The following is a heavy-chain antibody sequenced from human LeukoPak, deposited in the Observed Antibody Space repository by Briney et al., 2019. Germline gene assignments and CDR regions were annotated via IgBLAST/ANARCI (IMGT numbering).Heavy chain of an antibody. Sequence: GASVKVSCKASGFTFTSSAMQWVRQARGQRLEWIGWIVVGSGNTNYAQKFQERVTITRDMSTSTAYMELSRLRSDDTAVYYCARAMGFGEEEYFDYWGQGTLVTVSS. CDR2: IVVGSGNT. CDR1: GFTFTSSA. D-gene: IGHD3-10*01. CDR3: ARAMGFGEEEYFDY. V-gene: IGHV1-58*02. J-gene: IGHJ4*02.